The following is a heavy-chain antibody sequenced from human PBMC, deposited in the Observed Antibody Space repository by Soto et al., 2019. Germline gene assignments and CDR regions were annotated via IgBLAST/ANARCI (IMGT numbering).Heavy chain of an antibody. D-gene: IGHD2-15*01. CDR1: GFTFSSYW. V-gene: IGHV3-7*01. CDR2: IKQDGSEK. J-gene: IGHJ6*03. CDR3: ARSDEEGYCSGGSCYYYYYYMDV. Sequence: GGSMRLSCTASGFTFSSYWRSWVRQAPGKGLEWVANIKQDGSEKYYVDSVKGRFTISRDNAKNSLYLQMNSLRAEDTAVYYCARSDEEGYCSGGSCYYYYYYMDVWGKGTTVTVSS.